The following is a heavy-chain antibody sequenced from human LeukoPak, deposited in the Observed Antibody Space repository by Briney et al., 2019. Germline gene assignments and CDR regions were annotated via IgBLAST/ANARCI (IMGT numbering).Heavy chain of an antibody. Sequence: ASVKVSCKASGYTFTSYDINWVRQATGQGLEWMGWMNPNSGNTGYAQKFQCRVTMTRNTSISTSYMELSSLRSDDTDVYYCARGSYSSSWQPAAFDIWGQGTMVTVSS. CDR2: MNPNSGNT. CDR3: ARGSYSSSWQPAAFDI. V-gene: IGHV1-8*01. J-gene: IGHJ3*02. D-gene: IGHD6-13*01. CDR1: GYTFTSYD.